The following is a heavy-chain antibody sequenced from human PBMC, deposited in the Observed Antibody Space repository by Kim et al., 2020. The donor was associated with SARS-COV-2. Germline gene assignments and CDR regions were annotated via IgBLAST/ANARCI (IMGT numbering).Heavy chain of an antibody. D-gene: IGHD6-13*01. J-gene: IGHJ5*02. CDR2: INPNSGGT. V-gene: IGHV1-2*02. Sequence: ASVKVSCKASGYTFTGYYMHWVRQAPGQGLAWMGWINPNSGGTNYAQKFQGRVTMTRDTSISTAYMELSRLRSDDTAVYYCARDLEQQGYNWFDPWGQGTLVTVSS. CDR1: GYTFTGYY. CDR3: ARDLEQQGYNWFDP.